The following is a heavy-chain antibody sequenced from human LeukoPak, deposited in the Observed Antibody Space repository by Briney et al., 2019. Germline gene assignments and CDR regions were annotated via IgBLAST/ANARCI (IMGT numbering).Heavy chain of an antibody. CDR1: GGSISSYY. D-gene: IGHD2-21*01. Sequence: SETLSLTCTVSGGSISSYYWSWIRQPPGKGLEWIGYIYYSGSTNYNPSLKSRVTISVDTSKNQFSLKLSSVTAADTAVYYCARLNSRDPHYYHYYGMDVWGQGTTVTVSS. V-gene: IGHV4-59*08. CDR3: ARLNSRDPHYYHYYGMDV. CDR2: IYYSGST. J-gene: IGHJ6*02.